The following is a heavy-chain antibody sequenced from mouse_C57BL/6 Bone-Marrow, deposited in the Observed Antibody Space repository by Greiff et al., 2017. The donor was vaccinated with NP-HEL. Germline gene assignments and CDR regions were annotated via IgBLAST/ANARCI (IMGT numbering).Heavy chain of an antibody. CDR2: IYPGDGST. J-gene: IGHJ3*01. Sequence: QVQLQQSGPELVKPGASVKLSCKASGYTFTSYDINWVKQRPGQGLEWIGWIYPGDGSTKYNEKFKGKATLTVDTSSSTAYMELHSLTSEDSAVYFCARGALIYDGYYWFAYWGQGTLVTVSA. CDR3: ARGALIYDGYYWFAY. V-gene: IGHV1-85*01. D-gene: IGHD2-3*01. CDR1: GYTFTSYD.